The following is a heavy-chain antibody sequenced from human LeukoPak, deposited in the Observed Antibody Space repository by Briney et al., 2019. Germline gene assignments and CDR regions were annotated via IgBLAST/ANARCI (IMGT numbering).Heavy chain of an antibody. D-gene: IGHD3-22*01. CDR3: ARAPPYYYDSSVWFDP. V-gene: IGHV4-30-4*08. CDR1: GGSISSGDYY. CDR2: IYYSGST. J-gene: IGHJ5*02. Sequence: SQTLSLTCTVSGGSISSGDYYWSWIRQPPGKGLEWIGYIYYSGSTYYNPSLKSRVTISVDTSKNQFSLKLSSVTAADTAVYYCARAPPYYYDSSVWFDPWGQGTLVIVSS.